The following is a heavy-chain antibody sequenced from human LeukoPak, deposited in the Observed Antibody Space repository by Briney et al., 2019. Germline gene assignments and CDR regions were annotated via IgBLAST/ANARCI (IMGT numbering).Heavy chain of an antibody. CDR3: ARSPLYDFWSGYYDY. CDR2: IYHSGST. CDR1: GYSISSGYY. D-gene: IGHD3-3*01. V-gene: IGHV4-38-2*02. J-gene: IGHJ4*02. Sequence: SETLSLTCTVSGYSISSGYYWGWFRRPPGRGLEWIGSIYHSGSTYYNPSLKSRVTISVDTSKNQFSLKLSSVTAADTAVYYCARSPLYDFWSGYYDYWGQGTLVTVSS.